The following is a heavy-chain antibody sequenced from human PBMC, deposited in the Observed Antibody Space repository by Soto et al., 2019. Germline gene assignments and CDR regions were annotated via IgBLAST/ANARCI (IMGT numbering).Heavy chain of an antibody. D-gene: IGHD5-12*01. CDR2: IKHSGST. V-gene: IGHV4-34*01. J-gene: IGHJ5*02. CDR1: GGSFRGYY. CDR3: ARGPRWLRLRGNWFDP. Sequence: QVQLQQWGAGLLKPSETLSLTCAVYGGSFRGYYWSWIRQPPGTGMEWIGEIKHSGSTNYNPSLKSRVTISVDTSKNQFSLKLSAVTDADTAVYYCARGPRWLRLRGNWFDPWGQGTLVTVSS.